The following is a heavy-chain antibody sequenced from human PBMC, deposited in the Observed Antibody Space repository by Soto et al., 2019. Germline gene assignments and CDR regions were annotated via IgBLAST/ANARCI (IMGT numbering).Heavy chain of an antibody. Sequence: TLSLTCTVSGGSISSYYWSWIRQPPGKGLEWIGYIYYSGSTNYNPSLKSRVTISVDTSKNQFSLKLSSVTAADTAVYYCARDRSLYYGMDVWGQGTTVTVSS. CDR2: IYYSGST. V-gene: IGHV4-59*01. D-gene: IGHD3-16*02. CDR1: GGSISSYY. CDR3: ARDRSLYYGMDV. J-gene: IGHJ6*02.